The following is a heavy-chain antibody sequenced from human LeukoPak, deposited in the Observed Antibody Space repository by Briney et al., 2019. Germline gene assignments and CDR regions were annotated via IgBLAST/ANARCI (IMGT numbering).Heavy chain of an antibody. CDR2: IYYSGST. CDR1: GNSISSGDYY. D-gene: IGHD6-13*01. Sequence: SETLSLTCTVSGNSISSGDYYWSWIRQPPGKGLEWIGYIYYSGSTNYNPSLKSRVTISVETSKNEFSLKLRSVTAADTAVYYCARVTGYRIEDYFDYWGQGTLVTVSS. V-gene: IGHV4-61*08. CDR3: ARVTGYRIEDYFDY. J-gene: IGHJ4*02.